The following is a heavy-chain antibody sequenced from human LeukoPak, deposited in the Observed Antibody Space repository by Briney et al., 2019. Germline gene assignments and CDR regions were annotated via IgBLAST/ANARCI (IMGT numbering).Heavy chain of an antibody. CDR1: GLTFSSYA. V-gene: IGHV3-30*03. D-gene: IGHD3-22*01. CDR3: ARVNPISSGFYAY. J-gene: IGHJ4*02. CDR2: ISYDGSNK. Sequence: GRSLRLSCAASGLTFSSYAMHWVRQAPGKGLEWVSVISYDGSNKDYADFVKGRFTISRDNAKNSLYLQMNSLRAEDTAVYYCARVNPISSGFYAYWGQGTPVTVSS.